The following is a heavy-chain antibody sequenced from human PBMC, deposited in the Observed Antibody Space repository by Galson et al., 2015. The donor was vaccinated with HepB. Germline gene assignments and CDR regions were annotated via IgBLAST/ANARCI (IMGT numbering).Heavy chain of an antibody. CDR2: INPSGGST. J-gene: IGHJ4*02. CDR3: ARGSIFGVVTTHDDFDY. CDR1: GYTFTSYY. D-gene: IGHD3-3*01. V-gene: IGHV1-46*01. Sequence: SVKVSCKASGYTFTSYYMHWVRQAPGQGLEWMGIINPSGGSTSYAQKFQGRVTMTRDTSTSTVYMELSSLRSEDTAVYYCARGSIFGVVTTHDDFDYWGQGTLVTVSS.